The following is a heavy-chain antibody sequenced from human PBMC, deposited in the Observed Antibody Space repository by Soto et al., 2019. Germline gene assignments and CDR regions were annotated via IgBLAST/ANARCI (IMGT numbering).Heavy chain of an antibody. CDR1: GCRFSVCA. J-gene: IGHJ6*02. D-gene: IGHD2-2*01. V-gene: IGHV1-69*13. CDR2: IIPIFGTA. Sequence: VKVSCKASGCRFSVCAMSWVRQALGQGLEWMGGIIPIFGTANYAQKFQGRVPTTPDESTSTAYMELSSLRSDETAVNYRARWRVIVVVPAGNNYYYGMYFWGQGTTVTVSS. CDR3: ARWRVIVVVPAGNNYYYGMYF.